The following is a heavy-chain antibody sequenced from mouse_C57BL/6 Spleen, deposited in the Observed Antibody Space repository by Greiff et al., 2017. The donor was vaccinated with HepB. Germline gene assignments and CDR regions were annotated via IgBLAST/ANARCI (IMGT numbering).Heavy chain of an antibody. D-gene: IGHD3-3*01. CDR3: ARGGDRYAMDY. J-gene: IGHJ4*01. CDR2: INPNNGGT. CDR1: GYTFTDYN. V-gene: IGHV1-22*01. Sequence: VQLKQSGPELVKPGASVKMSCTASGYTFTDYNMHWVKQSHGKSLEWIGYINPNNGGTRYNQKFKGKATLTVNKSSSTADMELRSRTSEDAAVYYCARGGDRYAMDYWGQGTSVTVAS.